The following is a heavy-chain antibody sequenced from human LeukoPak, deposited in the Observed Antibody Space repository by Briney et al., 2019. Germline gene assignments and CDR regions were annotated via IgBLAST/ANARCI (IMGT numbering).Heavy chain of an antibody. CDR1: GGSLSGYY. Sequence: PSETLSLTCAVYGGSLSGYYWSWIRQPPGKGLEWIGEINHSGSTNYNPSLKSRVTISVDTSKNQFSLKLSSVTAADTAVYYCARQANLRVSEDYWGQGTLVTVSS. J-gene: IGHJ4*02. CDR3: ARQANLRVSEDY. CDR2: INHSGST. D-gene: IGHD4/OR15-4a*01. V-gene: IGHV4-34*01.